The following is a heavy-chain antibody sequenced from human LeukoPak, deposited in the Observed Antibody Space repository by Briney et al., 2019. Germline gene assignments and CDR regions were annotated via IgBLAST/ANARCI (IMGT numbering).Heavy chain of an antibody. CDR2: IYYSGST. CDR1: GGSISSSSYY. J-gene: IGHJ4*02. Sequence: SETLSLTCTVSGGSISSSSYYWGWIRQPPVKGLEWIGSIYYSGSTYYNPSLKSRVTISVDTSKNQFSLKLSSVTAADTAVYYCARAPNDFWSGYPSYYFDYWGQGTLVTVSS. V-gene: IGHV4-39*07. D-gene: IGHD3-3*01. CDR3: ARAPNDFWSGYPSYYFDY.